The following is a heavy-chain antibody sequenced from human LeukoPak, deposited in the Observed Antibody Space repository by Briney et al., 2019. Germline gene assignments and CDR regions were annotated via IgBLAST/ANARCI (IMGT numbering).Heavy chain of an antibody. Sequence: PGGSLRLSCAASGVTLNDYAMTWVRQAPGKGLEWVSTMSGTNTDTYYADSVKGRFTLSRDTSKNTLFLQMKSLIADDTAVYYCAKARGGQPGSPPDSWGQGTLVTVSS. J-gene: IGHJ5*01. D-gene: IGHD3-10*01. CDR2: MSGTNTDT. CDR3: AKARGGQPGSPPDS. V-gene: IGHV3-23*01. CDR1: GVTLNDYA.